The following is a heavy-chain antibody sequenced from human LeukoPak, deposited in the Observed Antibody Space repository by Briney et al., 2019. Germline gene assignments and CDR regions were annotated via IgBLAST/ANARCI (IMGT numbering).Heavy chain of an antibody. CDR2: ISWDGGST. V-gene: IGHV3-43D*03. J-gene: IGHJ4*02. CDR1: GFTFDDYA. CDR3: AKDSSIAVAGRGFDY. Sequence: GGSLRLSCAASGFTFDDYAMHWVRQAPGKGLEWVSLISWDGGSTYYADSVKGRFTISRDNSKNSLYLQMNSLRAEDTALYYCAKDSSIAVAGRGFDYWGQGTLVTVSS. D-gene: IGHD6-19*01.